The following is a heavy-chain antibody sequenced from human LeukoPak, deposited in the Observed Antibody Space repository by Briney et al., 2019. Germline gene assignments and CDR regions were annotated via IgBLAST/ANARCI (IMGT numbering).Heavy chain of an antibody. CDR3: AKGPTPFYYDSSGYLETDY. D-gene: IGHD3-22*01. CDR1: GFTFRSYT. V-gene: IGHV3-23*01. Sequence: GGSLRLSCAASGFTFRSYTMSWVRQAPGKGLEWVSVISGSGGNTYYADPVKGRFTISRDNSKNTLYLQMNSLRAEDTAVYYCAKGPTPFYYDSSGYLETDYWGQGTLVTVSS. CDR2: ISGSGGNT. J-gene: IGHJ4*02.